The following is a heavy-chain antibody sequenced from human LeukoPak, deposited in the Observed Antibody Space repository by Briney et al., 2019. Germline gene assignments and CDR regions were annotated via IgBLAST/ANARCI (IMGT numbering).Heavy chain of an antibody. CDR1: GFTFSSYG. Sequence: PGGSLRLSCAASGFTFSSYGMHWVRQAPGKGLEWVAVISYDGSNKYYADSVKGRFTISRDNSKNTLYLQMNSLRAEDTAVYYCAKDDSMGKWELGGAFDIWGQGTMVTVSS. J-gene: IGHJ3*02. CDR3: AKDDSMGKWELGGAFDI. D-gene: IGHD1-26*01. CDR2: ISYDGSNK. V-gene: IGHV3-30*18.